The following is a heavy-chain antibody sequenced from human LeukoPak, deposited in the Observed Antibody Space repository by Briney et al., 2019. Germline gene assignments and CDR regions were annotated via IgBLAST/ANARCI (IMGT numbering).Heavy chain of an antibody. CDR3: AKDLHYGPGSFDAFDI. Sequence: GGSLRLSCAASGFTFDDYAMHWVRQAPGKGLEWVSGISWNSGSIGYADSVKGRFTISRDNAKNSLYLQMNSLRAEDMALYYCAKDLHYGPGSFDAFDIWGQGTMVTVSS. D-gene: IGHD3-10*01. CDR2: ISWNSGSI. V-gene: IGHV3-9*03. CDR1: GFTFDDYA. J-gene: IGHJ3*02.